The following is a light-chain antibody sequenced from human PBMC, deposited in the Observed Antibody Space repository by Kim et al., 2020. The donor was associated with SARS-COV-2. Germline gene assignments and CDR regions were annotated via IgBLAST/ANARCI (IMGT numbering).Light chain of an antibody. J-gene: IGKJ4*01. CDR1: QSIGTR. CDR2: AAS. CDR3: QQSHSTPWLT. Sequence: DIQMTQSPSSLAAYVGDRVTIACRASQSIGTRLNWYQQRPGKAPKLLIYAASSLQSGVPSRFSGTGSGTDFTLTTSSLQPEDFATYYCQQSHSTPWLTFGGGTKVDIK. V-gene: IGKV1-39*01.